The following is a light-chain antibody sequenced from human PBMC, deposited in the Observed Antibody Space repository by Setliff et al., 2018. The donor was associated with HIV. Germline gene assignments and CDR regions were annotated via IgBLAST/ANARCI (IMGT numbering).Light chain of an antibody. CDR1: SSDVGGNNY. Sequence: QSVLTQPASVSGSPGQSITISCTGTSSDVGGNNYVSWYQQLPGKAPQLIIYEVSIRPSGVSDRFSGSKSANTASLTISGLQAEDEADYYCSSCTNTNSPLYVFGTGTKVTVL. V-gene: IGLV2-14*01. J-gene: IGLJ1*01. CDR3: SSCTNTNSPLYV. CDR2: EVS.